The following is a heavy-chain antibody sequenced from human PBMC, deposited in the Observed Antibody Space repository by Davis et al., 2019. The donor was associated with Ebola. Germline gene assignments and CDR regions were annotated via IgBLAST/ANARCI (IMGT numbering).Heavy chain of an antibody. Sequence: MPSETLSLTCAVSGGSISSDAHWTWVRQSPGKGLEWIGEIYQSGRSNYSPSLKSRVTISAYKSKNQFSLNLRSVTAADTATYYVARTTKTNIEDSGLGYNSFDSWGQGVLVSVSS. D-gene: IGHD4-17*01. CDR3: ARTTKTNIEDSGLGYNSFDS. V-gene: IGHV4-4*02. J-gene: IGHJ5*01. CDR1: GGSISSDAH. CDR2: IYQSGRS.